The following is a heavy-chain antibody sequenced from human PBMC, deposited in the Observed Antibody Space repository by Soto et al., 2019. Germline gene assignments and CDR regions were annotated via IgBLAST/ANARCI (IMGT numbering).Heavy chain of an antibody. CDR1: GGSISSSSYY. D-gene: IGHD3-10*01. CDR3: ASLNYYGSGSYKF. V-gene: IGHV4-39*01. J-gene: IGHJ4*02. CDR2: IYYSGST. Sequence: SETLSLTCTVSGGSISSSSYYWGWIRQPPGKGLEWIGSIYYSGSTYYNPSLKSRVTISVDTYKNQFSLKLSSVTAADTAVYYCASLNYYGSGSYKFWGQGTLVTVSS.